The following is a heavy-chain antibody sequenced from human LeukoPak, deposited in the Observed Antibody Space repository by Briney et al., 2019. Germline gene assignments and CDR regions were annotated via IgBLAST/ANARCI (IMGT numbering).Heavy chain of an antibody. CDR2: ISTYNGNT. V-gene: IGHV1-18*01. CDR1: GYAFISHG. CDR3: ARDKTPACKAVAGSFDH. J-gene: IGHJ4*02. Sequence: GASVKVSCKASGYAFISHGISWVRQAPGQGLEWMGWISTYNGNTNYAQKLQGRVTMTTDTSTSTAYMELRSLRSDDTAVYYCARDKTPACKAVAGSFDHWGQGTLVTVSS. D-gene: IGHD6-19*01.